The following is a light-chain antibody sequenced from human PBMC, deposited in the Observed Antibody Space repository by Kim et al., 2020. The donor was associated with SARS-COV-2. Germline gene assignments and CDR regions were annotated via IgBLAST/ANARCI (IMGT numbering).Light chain of an antibody. Sequence: STGKRATLSCSASRSVTSSTLAWYQQKPGQAHRLLIYGASSRATGIPDRFSGSGSGTDCTLIISRLEPEDFAVYYCQQYASSVETFGQGTKVDIK. CDR3: QQYASSVET. V-gene: IGKV3-20*01. J-gene: IGKJ1*01. CDR1: RSVTSST. CDR2: GAS.